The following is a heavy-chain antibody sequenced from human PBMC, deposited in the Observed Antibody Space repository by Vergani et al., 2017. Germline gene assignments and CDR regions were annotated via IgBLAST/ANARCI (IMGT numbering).Heavy chain of an antibody. J-gene: IGHJ4*02. Sequence: QVQLQQWGAGLLKPSETLSLTCAVYGGSFSGYYWSWIRQPPGKGLEWIGEINHSGSTNYNPSLKSRVTISVDTSKNQFSLKLSSVTAADTAVYYCARFMVRGSTFDYWGQGTLVTVSS. V-gene: IGHV4-34*01. D-gene: IGHD3-10*01. CDR2: INHSGST. CDR1: GGSFSGYY. CDR3: ARFMVRGSTFDY.